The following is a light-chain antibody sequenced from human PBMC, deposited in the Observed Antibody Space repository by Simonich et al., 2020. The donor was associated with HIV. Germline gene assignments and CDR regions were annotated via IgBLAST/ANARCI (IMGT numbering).Light chain of an antibody. J-gene: IGKJ1*01. Sequence: DIVMTQSPDSLAVSLGERATINCKSNQSVLYSSNNKNYLAWYQKKPGQPPKLLIDWASTRESGVPDRFSGSGSVTDFTLTISSLQAEDVAVYYCQQYYSIPWTFGQGTKVEIK. CDR1: QSVLYSSNNKNY. CDR2: WAS. CDR3: QQYYSIPWT. V-gene: IGKV4-1*01.